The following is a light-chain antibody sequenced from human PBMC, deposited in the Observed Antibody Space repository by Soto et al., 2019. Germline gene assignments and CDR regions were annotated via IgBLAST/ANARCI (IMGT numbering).Light chain of an antibody. J-gene: IGKJ1*01. CDR1: QSLGIS. Sequence: GDRVTITCRASQSLGISLAWYQQKPGKAPNLLIYKASNLESGVPSRFSGSGSGAEFTLTISSLQPDDFATYYCQQYRLYQWTFGQGTKVE. CDR2: KAS. V-gene: IGKV1-5*03. CDR3: QQYRLYQWT.